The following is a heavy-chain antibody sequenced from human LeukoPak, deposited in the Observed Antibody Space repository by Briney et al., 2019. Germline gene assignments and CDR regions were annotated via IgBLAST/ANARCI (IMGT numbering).Heavy chain of an antibody. CDR3: ATGATATTWFRFDY. D-gene: IGHD2/OR15-2a*01. V-gene: IGHV3-23*01. CDR1: GFTFNNYA. Sequence: GGSPRLSCAASGFTFNNYAMTWVRQAPGEGLEWVSSISGDGGSTWYADSVQGRFTISRDKPKNTLYLQMNSLRAEDSAVYFCATGATATTWFRFDYWGQGTLVTVSS. CDR2: ISGDGGST. J-gene: IGHJ4*02.